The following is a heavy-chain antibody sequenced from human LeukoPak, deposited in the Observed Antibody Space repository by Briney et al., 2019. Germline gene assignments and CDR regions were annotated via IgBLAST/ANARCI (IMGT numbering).Heavy chain of an antibody. Sequence: SGPTLVKPTQTLTLTCTFSGFSLSTSGVGVGWIRQPPGKALEWLALIYWDDDKRYSPSLKSRLTITKDTSKNQVVLTMTNMDPVDTATYYCAYGTTTGNYVRWFDPWGQGTLVTVSS. V-gene: IGHV2-5*02. J-gene: IGHJ5*02. CDR1: GFSLSTSGVG. D-gene: IGHD4-11*01. CDR2: IYWDDDK. CDR3: AYGTTTGNYVRWFDP.